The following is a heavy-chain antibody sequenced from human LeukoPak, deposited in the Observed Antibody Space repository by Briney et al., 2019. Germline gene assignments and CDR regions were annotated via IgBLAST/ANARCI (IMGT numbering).Heavy chain of an antibody. Sequence: SETLSLTCTVSGDSISSSGYYWGWIRQPPGKGLEWIGSIYYSGSTYYNPSLKSRVTISVDTSKNQFSLKLSSVTAADTAVYYCARERYGDYPDYWGQGTLVTVSS. CDR1: GDSISSSGYY. D-gene: IGHD4-17*01. CDR3: ARERYGDYPDY. J-gene: IGHJ4*02. CDR2: IYYSGST. V-gene: IGHV4-39*07.